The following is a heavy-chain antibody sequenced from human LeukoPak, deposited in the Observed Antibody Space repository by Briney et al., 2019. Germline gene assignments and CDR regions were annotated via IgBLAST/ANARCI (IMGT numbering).Heavy chain of an antibody. CDR2: IKQDGSEK. J-gene: IGHJ4*02. V-gene: IGHV3-7*01. CDR1: GFTFSSYW. Sequence: GGSLRLSCAASGFTFSSYWMSWVRQAPGKGLEWVANIKQDGSEKYYVDSVKGRFTISRDNSKNTLYLQMNSLRAEDTAVYYCARDPRLRGDSSGYYALYFDYRGQGTLVTVSS. CDR3: ARDPRLRGDSSGYYALYFDY. D-gene: IGHD3-22*01.